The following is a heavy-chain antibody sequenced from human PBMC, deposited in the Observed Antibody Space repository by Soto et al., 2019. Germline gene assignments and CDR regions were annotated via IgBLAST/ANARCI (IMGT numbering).Heavy chain of an antibody. J-gene: IGHJ4*02. CDR2: FFHSGST. Sequence: SETLSLTCTVSGGSISSCDYYWSWIRQPPGKCLEWVVYFFHSGSTHYNPSLKSRVTISVDTSKNQFSLKLTFVTAADTAVYYCARCLSVTVTTPSYYFDYWGQGTLVTVSS. CDR1: GGSISSCDYY. D-gene: IGHD4-17*01. V-gene: IGHV4-30-4*01. CDR3: ARCLSVTVTTPSYYFDY.